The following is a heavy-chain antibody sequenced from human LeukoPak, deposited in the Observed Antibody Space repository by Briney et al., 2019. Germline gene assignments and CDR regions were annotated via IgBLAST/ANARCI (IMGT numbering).Heavy chain of an antibody. CDR1: GGSISSSNW. V-gene: IGHV4-4*02. J-gene: IGHJ3*02. D-gene: IGHD3-10*01. CDR2: IYHSGST. Sequence: SGTLSLTCAVSGGSISSSNWWSWVRQPPGKGLEWIGEIYHSGSTNYNQSLKSRVTISVDKSKNQFSLKLSSVTAADTAVYYCARDAIMVRGVIITRARAFDIWGQGTMVTVSS. CDR3: ARDAIMVRGVIITRARAFDI.